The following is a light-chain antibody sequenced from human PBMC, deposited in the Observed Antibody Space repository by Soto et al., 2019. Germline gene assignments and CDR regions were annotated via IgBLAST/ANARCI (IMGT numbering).Light chain of an antibody. CDR1: SSDIGIYNY. CDR2: EVD. Sequence: QSALTKPPSASGYLGQSVTISCTGTSSDIGIYNYVSWYQHRPGKAPRLISYEVDQRPSGVPDRFSGSKSGNTASLTVSGLQPDDAADYSCRSYGTDFGGGTQLTV. CDR3: RSYGTD. V-gene: IGLV2-8*01. J-gene: IGLJ2*01.